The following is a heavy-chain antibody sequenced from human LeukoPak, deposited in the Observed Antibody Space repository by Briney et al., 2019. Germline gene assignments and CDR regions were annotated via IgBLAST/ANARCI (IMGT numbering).Heavy chain of an antibody. CDR3: ARERGPIDY. CDR2: IYYSGST. J-gene: IGHJ4*02. V-gene: IGHV4-59*01. Sequence: SETLSLTCTVSGDSISSDYWSWIRQPPGKGLEWIGYIYYSGSTNHNPSLRGRVTISVDTSKNQFSLKLSSVTAADTAVYYCARERGPIDYWGQGTLVTVSS. CDR1: GDSISSDY. D-gene: IGHD3/OR15-3a*01.